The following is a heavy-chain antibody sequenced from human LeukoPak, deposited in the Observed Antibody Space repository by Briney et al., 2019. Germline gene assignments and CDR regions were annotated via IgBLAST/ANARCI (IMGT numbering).Heavy chain of an antibody. CDR1: GYTFTSYY. CDR2: INPSGGST. V-gene: IGHV1-46*01. D-gene: IGHD4-17*01. Sequence: ASVKVSCKASGYTFTSYYMHWVRQAPGQGLEWMGIINPSGGSTSYAQKFQGRVTMTRDMSTSTVYMELSSLRSEDTAVYYCARARILRWFDPWGQGTLVTVSS. J-gene: IGHJ5*02. CDR3: ARARILRWFDP.